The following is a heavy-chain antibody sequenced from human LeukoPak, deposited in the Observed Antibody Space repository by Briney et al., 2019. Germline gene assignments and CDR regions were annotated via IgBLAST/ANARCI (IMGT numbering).Heavy chain of an antibody. D-gene: IGHD6-13*01. J-gene: IGHJ4*02. CDR2: ISWNSGSI. Sequence: GXXLRLSCAASGFTFDDYAMHWVRHAPGKGLEWVSGISWNSGSIGYADSVKGRFTISRDNAKNSLYLQMNSLRAEDMALYYCAKDSSSWLEYYFDYWGQGTLVTVSS. V-gene: IGHV3-9*03. CDR1: GFTFDDYA. CDR3: AKDSSSWLEYYFDY.